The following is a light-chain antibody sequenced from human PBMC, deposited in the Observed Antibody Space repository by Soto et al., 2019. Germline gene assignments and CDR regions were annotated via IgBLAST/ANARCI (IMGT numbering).Light chain of an antibody. J-gene: IGKJ4*01. CDR2: GAS. Sequence: EVVVTQSPATLSVSPGERATLSCRASQSVSSNLAWYQQKPGQAPRLLIYGASTRATGIPARFSGSGSGTEFTLTISRLEPEDFAVYYCQQYSTSPLTFGGGTKVDIK. CDR3: QQYSTSPLT. V-gene: IGKV3-15*01. CDR1: QSVSSN.